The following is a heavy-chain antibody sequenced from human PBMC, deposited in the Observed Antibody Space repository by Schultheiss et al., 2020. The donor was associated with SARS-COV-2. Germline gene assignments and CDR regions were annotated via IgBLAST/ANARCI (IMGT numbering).Heavy chain of an antibody. CDR1: GGSISSSNW. V-gene: IGHV4-4*02. J-gene: IGHJ2*01. CDR2: INHSGST. Sequence: SETLSLTCAVSGGSISSSNWWSWVRQPPGKGLEWIGEINHSGSTNYNPSLKSRVTISVDTSKNQFSLKLSSVTAADTAVYYCARDRAAAGFRNWYFDLWGRGTLVTVSS. D-gene: IGHD6-13*01. CDR3: ARDRAAAGFRNWYFDL.